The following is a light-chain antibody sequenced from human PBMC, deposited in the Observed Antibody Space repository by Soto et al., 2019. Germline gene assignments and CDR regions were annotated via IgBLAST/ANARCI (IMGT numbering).Light chain of an antibody. CDR1: QSVSSN. CDR3: QQYNNWWT. V-gene: IGKV3D-15*01. J-gene: IGKJ1*01. CDR2: GAS. Sequence: EIVMTQSPATLSMSPGERATLSCRASQSVSSNLAWYQQKPGQAPRLLIYGASTRATGIPVRFSGSGSGTEFTLTISSLQSEDFAVYYCQQYNNWWTLGQGTKVDIK.